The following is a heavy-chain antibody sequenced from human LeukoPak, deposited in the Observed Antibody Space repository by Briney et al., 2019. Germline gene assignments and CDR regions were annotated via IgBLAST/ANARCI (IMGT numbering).Heavy chain of an antibody. D-gene: IGHD1-1*01. V-gene: IGHV3-30*02. CDR3: AKXNGXFLTPDY. CDR2: IQYDGRKT. CDR1: GFTFTSYG. Sequence: GGSLRLSCATSGFTFTSYGMHWVRQAPGKGLEWVAFIQYDGRKTLCGDSVKGRCAISRDTSKNTIALQVDSLRGEDTAVYYCAKXNGXFLTPDYWGQGTLVTVSS. J-gene: IGHJ4*02.